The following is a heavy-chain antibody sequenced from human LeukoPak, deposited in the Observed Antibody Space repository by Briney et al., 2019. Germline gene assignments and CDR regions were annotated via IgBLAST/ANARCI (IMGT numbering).Heavy chain of an antibody. D-gene: IGHD1-1*01. V-gene: IGHV3-7*01. J-gene: IGHJ5*02. CDR2: IKQDGSEK. CDR1: GFTFSSYW. Sequence: GGSLRLSWAASGFTFSSYWMSWVRQAPVKGLEWVANIKQDGSEKYYVDSVKGRFTISRDNAKNSLYLQMNSLRAEDTAVYYCARCPERYNWFDPWGQGTLVTVSS. CDR3: ARCPERYNWFDP.